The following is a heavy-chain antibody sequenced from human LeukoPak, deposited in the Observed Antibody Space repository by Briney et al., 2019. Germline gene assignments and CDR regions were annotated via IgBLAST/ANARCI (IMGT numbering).Heavy chain of an antibody. CDR3: ATRGDILTGYPYYFDY. J-gene: IGHJ4*02. CDR1: GFTFSSYA. CDR2: ISGSCGST. D-gene: IGHD3-9*01. V-gene: IGHV3-23*01. Sequence: GGSLRLSCAASGFTFSSYAMSWVRQAPGKGLEWVSAISGSCGSTYYADSVKGRFTISRDNSKNTLYLQMNSLRAEHTAVYYCATRGDILTGYPYYFDYWGQGTLVTVSS.